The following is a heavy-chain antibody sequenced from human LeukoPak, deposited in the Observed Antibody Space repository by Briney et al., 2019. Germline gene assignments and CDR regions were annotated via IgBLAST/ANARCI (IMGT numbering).Heavy chain of an antibody. V-gene: IGHV3-11*04. Sequence: LSLTCTVSGGSISSSSYYWGWIRQPPGKGLEWISYISASTSVMYYADSVKGRFTISRDNAENSLFLQMTNLRVEDTAVYYCARDLDTGNFFFAYWGQGTQVTVSS. CDR3: ARDLDTGNFFFAY. CDR2: ISASTSVM. J-gene: IGHJ4*02. D-gene: IGHD4-23*01. CDR1: GGSISSSSYY.